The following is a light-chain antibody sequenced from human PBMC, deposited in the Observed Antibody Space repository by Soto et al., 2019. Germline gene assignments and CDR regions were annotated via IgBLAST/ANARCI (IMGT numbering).Light chain of an antibody. Sequence: QSALTQPASVSGSPGQSITISCTGTSSDIGVYDFVSWYQQHPGRAPKLLIYDVTNRPSGISDRFSGSKSGNTASLTISGLQPEDEADYYCSSYTTSTTRVFGGGTNLTVL. CDR2: DVT. CDR1: SSDIGVYDF. J-gene: IGLJ3*02. CDR3: SSYTTSTTRV. V-gene: IGLV2-14*01.